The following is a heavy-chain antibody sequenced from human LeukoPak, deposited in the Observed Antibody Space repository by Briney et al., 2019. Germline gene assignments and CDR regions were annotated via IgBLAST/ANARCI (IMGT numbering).Heavy chain of an antibody. CDR2: IIPIFGTA. CDR3: ARGQVEWSSYGGFDY. CDR1: GYTFTGYY. Sequence: SVKVSCKASGYTFTGYYMHWVRQAPGQGLEWMGGIIPIFGTANYAQKSQGRVTITADESTSTAYMELSSLRSEDTAVYYCARGQVEWSSYGGFDYWGQGTLVTVSS. D-gene: IGHD5-18*01. J-gene: IGHJ4*02. V-gene: IGHV1-69*13.